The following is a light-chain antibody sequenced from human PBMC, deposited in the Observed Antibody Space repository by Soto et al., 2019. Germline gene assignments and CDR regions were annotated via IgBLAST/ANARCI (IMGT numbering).Light chain of an antibody. CDR2: AVT. J-gene: IGLJ1*01. CDR3: CSYAGSYTHYV. V-gene: IGLV2-11*01. Sequence: QSALTQPRSVSGSPGQSVTISCTGTSSDVGGYNYVYWYQQYPGKAPKVMIYAVTKRPSGVPDRISGSKSGNTASLTISGLQAEDEADYYCCSYAGSYTHYVFGTGTKLTVL. CDR1: SSDVGGYNY.